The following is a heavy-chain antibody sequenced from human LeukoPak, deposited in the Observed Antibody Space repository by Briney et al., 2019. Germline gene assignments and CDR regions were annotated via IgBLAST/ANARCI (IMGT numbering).Heavy chain of an antibody. D-gene: IGHD3-16*01. CDR2: INTYNDNT. Sequence: ASVKVSCKASGYTFTSYDVNWVRQAPGQGLEWMGWINTYNDNTNYAQNFQGRVTMTSDTSTNTAYMELRSLRSDDTAVYYCARDGGGFDFWGQGTLVTVSS. CDR1: GYTFTSYD. J-gene: IGHJ4*02. V-gene: IGHV1-18*01. CDR3: ARDGGGFDF.